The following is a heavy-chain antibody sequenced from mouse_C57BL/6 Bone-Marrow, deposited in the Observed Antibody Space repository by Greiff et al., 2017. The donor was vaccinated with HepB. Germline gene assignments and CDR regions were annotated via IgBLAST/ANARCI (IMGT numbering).Heavy chain of an antibody. CDR3: ARSNYGSSSWFAY. Sequence: VQLQQPGAELVKPGASVKMSCKASGYTFTSYWITWVKQRPGQGLEWIGEIDPSDSYTNYTQKLKGKSTLTVDKSSSTAYMQLSSLTSEDAAVYYCARSNYGSSSWFAYWGQGTLVTVSA. CDR1: GYTFTSYW. V-gene: IGHV1-69*01. D-gene: IGHD1-1*01. J-gene: IGHJ3*01. CDR2: IDPSDSYT.